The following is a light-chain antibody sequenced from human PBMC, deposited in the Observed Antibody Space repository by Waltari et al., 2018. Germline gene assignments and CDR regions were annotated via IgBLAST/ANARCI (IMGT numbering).Light chain of an antibody. J-gene: IGLJ3*02. CDR1: TPNIGNNS. CDR2: EDY. CDR3: GAWDSSLGVGV. Sequence: QSVLTQPPSVSAAPGQKVPISCPGSTPNIGNNSVSWYQQFPGTAPKLLIYEDYRRPSGIPDRFSGSKAGASATLDITGLQTGDEADYYCGAWDSSLGVGVLGGGTRVTVL. V-gene: IGLV1-51*02.